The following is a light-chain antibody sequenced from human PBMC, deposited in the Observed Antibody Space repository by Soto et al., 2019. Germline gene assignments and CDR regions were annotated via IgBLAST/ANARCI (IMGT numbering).Light chain of an antibody. CDR2: WAS. V-gene: IGKV4-1*01. Sequence: IVTTQSPVSLSVSLCAMATVNGLSSHTVFYISNNKNHLAWYQQIPGQPPKLLFSWASTRESGVPDRFSASGSGTDFTLYIGSLQAEDVAVYYCQQYYSTPRTFGQGTKVDIK. CDR3: QQYYSTPRT. CDR1: HTVFYISNNKNH. J-gene: IGKJ1*01.